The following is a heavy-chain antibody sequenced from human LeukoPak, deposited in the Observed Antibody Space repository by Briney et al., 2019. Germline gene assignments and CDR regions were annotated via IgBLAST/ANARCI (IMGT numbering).Heavy chain of an antibody. CDR2: ISYDGSNK. CDR1: GFTFSSYA. D-gene: IGHD4-17*01. J-gene: IGHJ4*02. Sequence: GRSLRLSCAASGFTFSSYAMHWVRQAPGKGLEWVAVISYDGSNKYYADSVKGRFTISRDNSKNTLYLQMNSLRAEDTAVYYCAKDRGDYETYYFDYWGQGTLVTVSS. CDR3: AKDRGDYETYYFDY. V-gene: IGHV3-30-3*01.